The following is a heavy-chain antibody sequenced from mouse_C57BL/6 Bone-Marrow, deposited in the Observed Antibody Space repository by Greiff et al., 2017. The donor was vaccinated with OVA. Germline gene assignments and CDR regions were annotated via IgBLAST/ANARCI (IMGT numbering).Heavy chain of an antibody. V-gene: IGHV1-75*01. J-gene: IGHJ1*03. CDR2: IFPGSGST. Sequence: VQLVESGPELVKPGASVKISCKASGYPFTDYYINWVKQRPGQGLEWIGWIFPGSGSTYYNEKFKGKATLTVDKSSSTAYMLLSSLTSEDSAVYFCARGYGSSYWYFDVWGTGTTVTVSS. D-gene: IGHD1-1*01. CDR3: ARGYGSSYWYFDV. CDR1: GYPFTDYY.